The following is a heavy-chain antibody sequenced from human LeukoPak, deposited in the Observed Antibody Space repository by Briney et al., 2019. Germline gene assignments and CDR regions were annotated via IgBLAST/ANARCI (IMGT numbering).Heavy chain of an antibody. CDR3: ARDGSGSYGPKPIDY. V-gene: IGHV4-34*01. Sequence: PSETLSLTCAVYSGSFSGYYWSWLRQPPGKGLEWLGEIDHSGSTNYNPSLKSRLTISLDTSKNQFSLKLSSVTAADTAVYYCARDGSGSYGPKPIDYWGQGTLVTVSS. CDR2: IDHSGST. CDR1: SGSFSGYY. D-gene: IGHD3-10*01. J-gene: IGHJ4*02.